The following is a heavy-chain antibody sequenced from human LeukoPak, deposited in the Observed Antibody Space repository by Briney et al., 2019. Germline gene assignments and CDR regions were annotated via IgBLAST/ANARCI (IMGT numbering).Heavy chain of an antibody. Sequence: PGGSLRLSCAASGFTFSSYAMHWVRQAPGKGLEWVAVISYDGSNKYYADSVKGRFTISRDNAKNTLYLQMNSLRAEDTAVYYCARVTTDFWSGYYKSWGQGTPVTVSS. D-gene: IGHD3-3*01. CDR3: ARVTTDFWSGYYKS. J-gene: IGHJ5*02. CDR2: ISYDGSNK. V-gene: IGHV3-30-3*01. CDR1: GFTFSSYA.